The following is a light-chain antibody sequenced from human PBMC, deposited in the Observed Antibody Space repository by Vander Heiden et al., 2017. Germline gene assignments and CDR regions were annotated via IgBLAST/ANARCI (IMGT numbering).Light chain of an antibody. CDR2: WAS. Sequence: DTVMTQSPDSLAVSLGERATNNCKSSQSVLYSSNNKNYLAWYQQKPGQPPKLLIYWASTRESGVPDRFSGSGSGTDFTLTISSLQAEDVAVYYCQQYYSTPRLTFGGGTKVEIK. J-gene: IGKJ4*01. V-gene: IGKV4-1*01. CDR3: QQYYSTPRLT. CDR1: QSVLYSSNNKNY.